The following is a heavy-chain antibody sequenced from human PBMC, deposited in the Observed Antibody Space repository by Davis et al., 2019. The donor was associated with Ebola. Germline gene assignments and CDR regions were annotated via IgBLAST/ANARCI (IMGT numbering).Heavy chain of an antibody. V-gene: IGHV4-34*01. CDR1: GGSFSGYY. J-gene: IGHJ5*02. CDR2: INHSGST. CDR3: ARGGREQQLGWFDP. D-gene: IGHD6-13*01. Sequence: PSETLSLTCAVYGGSFSGYYWSWIRQPPGKGLEWIGEINHSGSTNYNPSLKSRVTISVDTSKNQFSLKLSSVTAADTAVYYCARGGREQQLGWFDPWGQGTLVTVSS.